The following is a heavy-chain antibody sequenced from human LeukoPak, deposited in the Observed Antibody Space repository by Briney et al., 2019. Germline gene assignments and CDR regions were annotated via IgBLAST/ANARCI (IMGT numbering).Heavy chain of an antibody. Sequence: GGSLRLSCAASEFTFSDYYMSWIRQAPGKGLEWVSGINWNGGSTGYADSVKGRFTISRDNSKNSLYLQMNSVSNEDTALYYCARDVDTVVVPAATQIDYWGQGTLVTVSS. CDR2: INWNGGST. CDR3: ARDVDTVVVPAATQIDY. CDR1: EFTFSDYY. D-gene: IGHD2-2*01. J-gene: IGHJ4*02. V-gene: IGHV3-20*04.